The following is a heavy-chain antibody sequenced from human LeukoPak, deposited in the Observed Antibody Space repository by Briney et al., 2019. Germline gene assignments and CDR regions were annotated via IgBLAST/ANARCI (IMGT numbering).Heavy chain of an antibody. V-gene: IGHV4-59*08. D-gene: IGHD6-6*01. Sequence: SETQSLTCTVSGGSISSYYWTWIRQPPGKGLGLEWIGYIYYSGGTNYNPSLNSRVTISIDTSKDQVSLKLSSVTAADTAVYYCARLWDTSSSLDYWGQGTLVPVSS. J-gene: IGHJ4*02. CDR1: GGSISSYY. CDR2: IYYSGGT. CDR3: ARLWDTSSSLDY.